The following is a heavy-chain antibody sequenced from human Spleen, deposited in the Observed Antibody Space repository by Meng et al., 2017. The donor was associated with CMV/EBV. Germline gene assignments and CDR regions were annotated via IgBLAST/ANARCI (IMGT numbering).Heavy chain of an antibody. CDR3: ARGFRRILYYFDY. V-gene: IGHV3-53*01. D-gene: IGHD2-15*01. CDR2: IYSGGST. Sequence: GGSLRLSCAASGFSFTDYYMSWVRQAPGKGLEWVSVIYSGGSTYYADSVKGRFTISRDNSKNTLYLQMNSLRAEDTAVYYCARGFRRILYYFDYWGQGTLVTVSS. J-gene: IGHJ4*02. CDR1: GFSFTDYY.